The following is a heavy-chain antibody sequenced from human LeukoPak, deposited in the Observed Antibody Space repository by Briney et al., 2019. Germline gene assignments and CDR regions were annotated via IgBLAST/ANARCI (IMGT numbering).Heavy chain of an antibody. CDR2: MNPNSGNT. CDR1: GYTFTSYD. D-gene: IGHD1-14*01. V-gene: IGHV1-8*01. J-gene: IGHJ5*02. CDR3: AKETPNTGWFDP. Sequence: ASVKVSCKASGYTFTSYDINWVRQATGQGLEWMGWMNPNSGNTGYAQKFQGRVTMIRNTSISTAYMELSSLRSEDTAMYYCAKETPNTGWFDPWGQGTLVTVSS.